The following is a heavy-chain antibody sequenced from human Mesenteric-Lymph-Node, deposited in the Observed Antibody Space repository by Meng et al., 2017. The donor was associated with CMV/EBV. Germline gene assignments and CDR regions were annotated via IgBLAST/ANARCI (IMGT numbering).Heavy chain of an antibody. CDR1: GFTFSSSA. J-gene: IGHJ4*02. CDR3: AREGVGDYYFDY. V-gene: IGHV1-58*01. CDR2: IVVGSANT. D-gene: IGHD1-26*01. Sequence: SVKVSCKASGFTFSSSAVQWVRQARGQRLEWIGWIVVGSANTNYAQQFQERVTITRDKSTSTAYMELSSLRSEDTAVYYCAREGVGDYYFDYWGQGTLVTVSS.